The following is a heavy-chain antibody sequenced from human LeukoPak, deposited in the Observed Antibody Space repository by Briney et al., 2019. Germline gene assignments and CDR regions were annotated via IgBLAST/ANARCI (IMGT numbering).Heavy chain of an antibody. CDR2: ISAYNGNT. CDR3: ARDWQPGYSSGWYSG. CDR1: GYTFTSYG. V-gene: IGHV1-18*01. D-gene: IGHD6-19*01. Sequence: GASVKVSCKASGYTFTSYGISWVRQAPGQGLEWMGWISAYNGNTNYAQKLQGRVTMTTDTSTSTAYMELRSLRSDDTAVYYGARDWQPGYSSGWYSGWGQGTLVTVSS. J-gene: IGHJ4*02.